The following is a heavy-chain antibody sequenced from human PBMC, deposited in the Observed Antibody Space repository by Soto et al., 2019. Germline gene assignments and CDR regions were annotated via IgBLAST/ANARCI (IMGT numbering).Heavy chain of an antibody. J-gene: IGHJ5*02. CDR3: ARMSRGILVVVAATSWFDP. V-gene: IGHV4-34*01. CDR1: GGSFSGYY. CDR2: INHSGST. Sequence: QVQLQQWGAGVLEPSETLSLTCAVYGGSFSGYYWSWIRQPPGKGLEWIGEINHSGSTNYNPSLKSRVTISVDTSKNQFSLKLSSVTAADTAVYYCARMSRGILVVVAATSWFDPWGQGTLVTVSS. D-gene: IGHD2-15*01.